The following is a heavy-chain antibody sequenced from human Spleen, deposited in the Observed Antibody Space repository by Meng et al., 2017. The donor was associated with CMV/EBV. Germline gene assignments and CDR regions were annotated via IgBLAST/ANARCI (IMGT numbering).Heavy chain of an antibody. CDR3: ARVQQPFIYYYGMDV. J-gene: IGHJ6*02. D-gene: IGHD6-13*01. CDR2: INPNSGGT. Sequence: ASVKVTCKASGYTFTGYYMHWVRQAPGQGLEWMGWINPNSGGTNYAQKFQGRVTMTRDTSISTAYMELSRLRSDDTAVYYCARVQQPFIYYYGMDVWGQGTTVT. CDR1: GYTFTGYY. V-gene: IGHV1-2*02.